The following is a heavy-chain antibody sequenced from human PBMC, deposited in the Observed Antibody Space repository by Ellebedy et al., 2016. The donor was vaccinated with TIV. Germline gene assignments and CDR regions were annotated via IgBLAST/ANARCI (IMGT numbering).Heavy chain of an antibody. CDR3: ARDQGSSWSGGWFHP. CDR1: GGAITNYRYY. J-gene: IGHJ5*02. Sequence: SETLSLXCTVSGGAITNYRYYWGWLRQPPGKGLEWIGTIYYSGSTYYNPSLKSRVTISGDTSKNQFSLKLTSVTAADTAVYYCARDQGSSWSGGWFHPWGQGTLVTVSS. D-gene: IGHD6-13*01. CDR2: IYYSGST. V-gene: IGHV4-39*07.